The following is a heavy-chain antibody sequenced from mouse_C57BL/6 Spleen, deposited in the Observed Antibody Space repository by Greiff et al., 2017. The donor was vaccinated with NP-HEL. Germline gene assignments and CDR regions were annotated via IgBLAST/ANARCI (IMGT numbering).Heavy chain of an antibody. V-gene: IGHV5-16*01. J-gene: IGHJ2*01. Sequence: EVQRVESEGGLVQPGSSMKLSCTASGFTFSDYYMAWVRQVPEKGLEWVANINYDGSSTYYLDSLKSRFIISRDNAKNILYLQMSSLKSEDTATYYCARDDYYGSSPLDYWGQGTTLTVSS. CDR3: ARDDYYGSSPLDY. CDR1: GFTFSDYY. D-gene: IGHD1-1*01. CDR2: INYDGSST.